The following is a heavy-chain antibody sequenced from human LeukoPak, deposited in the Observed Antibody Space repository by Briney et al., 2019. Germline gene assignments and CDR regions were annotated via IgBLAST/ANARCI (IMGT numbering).Heavy chain of an antibody. CDR3: ARDSYCSGGSCWDYYYGMDV. J-gene: IGHJ6*02. CDR2: ISYDGSNK. D-gene: IGHD2-15*01. CDR1: GFTFSSYA. Sequence: GGSLRLSCAASGFTFSSYAMHWVRQAPGKGLEWVAVISYDGSNKYYADSVKGRFTISRDNSNNTLYLQMNSLRAEDTAVYYCARDSYCSGGSCWDYYYGMDVWGQGTTVTVSS. V-gene: IGHV3-30-3*01.